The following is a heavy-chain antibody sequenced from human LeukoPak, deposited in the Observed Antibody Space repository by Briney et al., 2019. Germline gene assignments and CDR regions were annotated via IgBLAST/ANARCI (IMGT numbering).Heavy chain of an antibody. CDR2: IDWDDDK. V-gene: IGHV2-70*11. D-gene: IGHD2-2*01. CDR3: ARARAPAGCYGMDV. Sequence: SGPTLVNPTQTLTLTCTFSGFSLSTSGMCVSWIRQPPGKALEWLARIDWDDDKYYSTSLKTRLTISKDTSKNQVVLTMTNMDPVGTATYYCARARAPAGCYGMDVWGQGTTVTVSS. CDR1: GFSLSTSGMC. J-gene: IGHJ6*02.